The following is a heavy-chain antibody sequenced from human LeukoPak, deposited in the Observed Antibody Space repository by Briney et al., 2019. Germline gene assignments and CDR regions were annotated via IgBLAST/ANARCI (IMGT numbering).Heavy chain of an antibody. D-gene: IGHD3-10*02. V-gene: IGHV3-30*03. CDR1: GFTFSSYG. J-gene: IGHJ3*02. CDR2: ISYDGSNK. CDR3: ARDRVMGNTMSGGFDI. Sequence: GGSLRLSCAASGFTFSSYGMHWVRQAPGKGLEWVAVISYDGSNKYYADSVKGRFTISRDNSKNTLYLQMNSLRAEDTAVYYCARDRVMGNTMSGGFDIWGQGTMVTVSS.